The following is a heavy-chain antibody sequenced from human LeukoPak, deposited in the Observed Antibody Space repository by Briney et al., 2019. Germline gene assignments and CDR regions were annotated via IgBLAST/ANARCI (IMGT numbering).Heavy chain of an antibody. CDR2: INPSGGST. Sequence: GASVKVSCKASGYTVTSYYMHWVRQAPGQGLEWMGIINPSGGSTSYAQKFQGRVTITADESTSTAYMELSSLRSEDTAVYYCARDWASYYGSGRGEYGMDVWGQGTTVTVSS. D-gene: IGHD3-10*01. V-gene: IGHV1-46*01. CDR3: ARDWASYYGSGRGEYGMDV. CDR1: GYTVTSYY. J-gene: IGHJ6*02.